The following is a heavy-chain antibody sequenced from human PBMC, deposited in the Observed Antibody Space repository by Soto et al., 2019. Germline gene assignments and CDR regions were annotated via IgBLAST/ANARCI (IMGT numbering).Heavy chain of an antibody. CDR3: GAGQFFSDY. D-gene: IGHD6-19*01. V-gene: IGHV3-30-3*01. Sequence: GGSLRLSCAASGFTFSSYAMSWVRQAPGKGLEWVAVISYDGNNKFYADSVKGRFTISRDSTKQTLYLQMNSLRPDDTAMYYCGAGQFFSDYWGQGALVTVSS. CDR1: GFTFSSYA. J-gene: IGHJ4*02. CDR2: ISYDGNNK.